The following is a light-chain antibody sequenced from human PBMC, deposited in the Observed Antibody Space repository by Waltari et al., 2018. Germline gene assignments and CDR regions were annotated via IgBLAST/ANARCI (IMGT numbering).Light chain of an antibody. CDR3: SSRNGRANEVV. CDR1: TLRTSY. CDR2: GKD. V-gene: IGLV3-19*01. Sequence: SSELTQDPAVSVALGQTVRITCQGATLRTSYASRYQLKPGQAPVLVMFGKDKRPSGIPDRFSGYSSGTTSSLTITGAEAEDEADYYCSSRNGRANEVVFAGGTKVTVL. J-gene: IGLJ3*02.